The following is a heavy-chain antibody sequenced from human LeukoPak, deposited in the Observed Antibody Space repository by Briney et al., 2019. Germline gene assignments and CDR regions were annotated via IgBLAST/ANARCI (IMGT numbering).Heavy chain of an antibody. D-gene: IGHD3-16*01. CDR3: ATIKRGNPFGYFDF. CDR1: GGSFSSHY. CDR2: MLDSVTS. V-gene: IGHV4-59*11. Sequence: SSETLSLTCTVSGGSFSSHYWGWMRQSPGRGLEGIAYMLDSVTSKDNPSLKSRLTLSADTSKNQFSLRLSYVTAADTAVYYCATIKRGNPFGYFDFWGQGILVTVSS. J-gene: IGHJ4*02.